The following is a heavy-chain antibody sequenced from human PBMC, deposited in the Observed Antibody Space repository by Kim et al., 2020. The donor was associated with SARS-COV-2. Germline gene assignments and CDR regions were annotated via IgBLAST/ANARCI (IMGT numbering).Heavy chain of an antibody. D-gene: IGHD1-1*01. CDR3: ARVGRNWCWDC. J-gene: IGHJ4*02. V-gene: IGHV7-4-1*02. CDR2: INTNTGNP. Sequence: ASVKVSSKASGYTFTSYAMNWVRQAPGQGPEWMGWINTNTGNPTYAEGFTGRFVFSLDTSDSTAYLQISSLKAEDTAVYYCARVGRNWCWDCWAQGTLVT. CDR1: GYTFTSYA.